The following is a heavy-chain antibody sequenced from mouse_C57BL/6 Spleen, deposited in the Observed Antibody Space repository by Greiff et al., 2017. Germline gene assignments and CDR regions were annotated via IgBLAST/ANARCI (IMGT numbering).Heavy chain of an antibody. D-gene: IGHD1-1*01. V-gene: IGHV1-37*01. Sequence: VQLQQSGPELVKPGASVKISCKASGYSFTGYFMTWVKQSHGKSLEWIGGINPYNGVTFYNQKFKGKATLTVDKSSSTAHMELMSLTSEDFAVYDWAREGALITTVVAFDYWGQGTTLTVSS. CDR1: GYSFTGYF. CDR2: INPYNGVT. J-gene: IGHJ2*01. CDR3: AREGALITTVVAFDY.